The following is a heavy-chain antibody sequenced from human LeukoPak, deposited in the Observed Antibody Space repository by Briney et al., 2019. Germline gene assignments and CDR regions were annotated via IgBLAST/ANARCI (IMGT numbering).Heavy chain of an antibody. D-gene: IGHD2-15*01. CDR3: AHRHRGVASDI. J-gene: IGHJ3*02. Sequence: ESGPTLVNPTQTLTLTCTFSGFSVSSGGVGVGWIRPPPGGALEWLGVIYENDEKLYSSSLQNRLSITKDTSRNQVVLTMANMDPVDTATYYCAHRHRGVASDIWGQGTMVTVSS. CDR2: IYENDEK. CDR1: GFSVSSGGVG. V-gene: IGHV2-5*01.